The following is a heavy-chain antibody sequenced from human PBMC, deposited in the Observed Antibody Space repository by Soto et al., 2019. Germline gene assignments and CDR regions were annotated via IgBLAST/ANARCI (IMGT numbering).Heavy chain of an antibody. CDR1: GGSSRSSSYN. J-gene: IGHJ5*02. D-gene: IGHD6-13*01. Sequence: SESLSLTFTVSGGSSRSSSYNWSWMLQPSWEGLEWIGSIYYSGSTYYNPSLKSRVTISVDTSKNQFSLKLSSVTAADTAVYYCAREGRAIAAAGESWFDPWGQGTLVTVSS. CDR3: AREGRAIAAAGESWFDP. CDR2: IYYSGST. V-gene: IGHV4-39*02.